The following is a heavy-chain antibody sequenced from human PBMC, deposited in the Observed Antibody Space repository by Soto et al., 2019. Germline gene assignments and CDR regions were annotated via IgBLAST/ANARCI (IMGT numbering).Heavy chain of an antibody. J-gene: IGHJ4*02. D-gene: IGHD4-17*01. V-gene: IGHV1-69*08. Sequence: QAQLVQSGAEVKKPGSSVKVSCKASGGTFSSYTISWVRQAPGQGLEWMGRIIPILTITNYAQKFQGRVTITADKSTSTAYMELSSLRSEDTAMYYCARDAGVGDYGDPRGYFDFWGQGTLVTVSS. CDR3: ARDAGVGDYGDPRGYFDF. CDR2: IIPILTIT. CDR1: GGTFSSYT.